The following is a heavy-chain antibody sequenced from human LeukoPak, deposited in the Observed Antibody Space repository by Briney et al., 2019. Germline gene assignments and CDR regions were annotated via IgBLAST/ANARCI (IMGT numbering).Heavy chain of an antibody. J-gene: IGHJ6*03. Sequence: GGSLRLSCAASGFTFDDYAMHWVRQAPGKGLVWVSRINSDGSSTSYADSVKGRFTISRDNAKNTLYLQMNSLRAEDTAVYYRALNGYNFYYYYMDVWGKGTTVTVSS. V-gene: IGHV3-74*01. CDR2: INSDGSST. D-gene: IGHD5-24*01. CDR1: GFTFDDYA. CDR3: ALNGYNFYYYYMDV.